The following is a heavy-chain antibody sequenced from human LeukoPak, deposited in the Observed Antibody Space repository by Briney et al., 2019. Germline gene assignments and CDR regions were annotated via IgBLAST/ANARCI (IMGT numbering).Heavy chain of an antibody. CDR2: ITSSSTYI. CDR3: ARDPYSGNYGGYYYYYMDV. J-gene: IGHJ6*03. D-gene: IGHD1-26*01. CDR1: GFTFNNYN. V-gene: IGHV3-21*01. Sequence: KPGGSLRLSCAASGFTFNNYNMNWVRQAPGKGLEWVSSITSSSTYIYYADSVKGRFTISRDNAKNSLYLQMNSLRPEDTAVYYCARDPYSGNYGGYYYYYMDVWGKGTTVTISS.